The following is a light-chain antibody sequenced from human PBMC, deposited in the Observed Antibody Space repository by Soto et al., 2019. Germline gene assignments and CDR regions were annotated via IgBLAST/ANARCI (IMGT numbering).Light chain of an antibody. CDR2: DVS. J-gene: IGLJ1*01. Sequence: QSALTQPASVSGSPGQSMTISCTGTSSDVGGYNFVSWYQQYPDEAPRLMIYDVSNRPSGVPNRFSGSKSGDTASLTISGLQAEDEADYYCTSFTSSHTYVFGTGTKVT. V-gene: IGLV2-14*03. CDR1: SSDVGGYNF. CDR3: TSFTSSHTYV.